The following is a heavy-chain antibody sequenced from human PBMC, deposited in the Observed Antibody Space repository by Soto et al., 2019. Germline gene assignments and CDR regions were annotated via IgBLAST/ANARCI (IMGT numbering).Heavy chain of an antibody. CDR2: ISGSGSAT. CDR3: ATPAVGVPDFSPDDYFHY. CDR1: GFTFSTYE. V-gene: IGHV3-48*03. J-gene: IGHJ4*02. Sequence: GGSLRLSCATSGFTFSTYEMNWVRQAPGKGLEWVSYISGSGSATYYADSVRGRFTISRDNDKNSLYLQMNSLRAEDTAVYYCATPAVGVPDFSPDDYFHYWSQGTLVTVSS. D-gene: IGHD3-3*01.